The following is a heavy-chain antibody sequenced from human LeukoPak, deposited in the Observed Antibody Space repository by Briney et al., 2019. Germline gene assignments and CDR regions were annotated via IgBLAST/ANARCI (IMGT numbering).Heavy chain of an antibody. Sequence: GGSLRLSCVASGFTFVSHWMSWVRQAPGKGLEWVSVIYSGGSTYYADSVKGRFTISRDNSKNTLYLQMNNLRAEDTAVYYCARVRVFAKLSVVRPREVNCFDPWGQGTLVTVSS. V-gene: IGHV3-53*01. CDR1: GFTFVSHW. CDR3: ARVRVFAKLSVVRPREVNCFDP. D-gene: IGHD2-21*01. J-gene: IGHJ5*02. CDR2: IYSGGST.